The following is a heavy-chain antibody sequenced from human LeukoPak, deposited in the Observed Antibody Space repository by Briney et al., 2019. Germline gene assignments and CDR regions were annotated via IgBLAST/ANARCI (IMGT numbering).Heavy chain of an antibody. Sequence: GGSLRLSCAASGFTFSSYAMSWVRQAPGKGLEWVSAISGSGGSTYYADSVKGRFTISRDNSKNTLYLQMNSLRVEDTAVYYSAKNDYGDYVMDVWGQGTTVTVSS. V-gene: IGHV3-23*01. J-gene: IGHJ6*02. CDR2: ISGSGGST. CDR3: AKNDYGDYVMDV. CDR1: GFTFSSYA. D-gene: IGHD4-17*01.